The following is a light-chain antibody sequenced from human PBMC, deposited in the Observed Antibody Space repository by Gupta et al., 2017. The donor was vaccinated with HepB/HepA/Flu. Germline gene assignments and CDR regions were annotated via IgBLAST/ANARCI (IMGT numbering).Light chain of an antibody. CDR2: RNN. V-gene: IGLV1-47*01. CDR3: AAWDDSLSGWV. J-gene: IGLJ3*02. Sequence: QSVLSQPPSASGTPGQRVTISCSGSSSNIGSTYVYWYQQVPGTAPKLLIYRNNQRPSGVPDRFSDSKSGTSASLAISGLRSEDEADYYCAAWDDSLSGWVFGGGTKLTVL. CDR1: SSNIGSTY.